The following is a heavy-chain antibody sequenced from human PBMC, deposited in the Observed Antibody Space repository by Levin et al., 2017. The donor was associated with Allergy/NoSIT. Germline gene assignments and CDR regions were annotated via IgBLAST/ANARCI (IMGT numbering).Heavy chain of an antibody. J-gene: IGHJ4*02. CDR1: GYTFTSYY. D-gene: IGHD3-22*01. V-gene: IGHV1-46*01. CDR2: INPSGGST. Sequence: GESLKISCKASGYTFTSYYMHWVRQAPGQGLEWMGIINPSGGSTSYAQKFQGRVTMTRDTSTSTVYMELSSLRSEDTAVYYCARDVGYYYDSSGYNLQNWGQGTLVTVSS. CDR3: ARDVGYYYDSSGYNLQN.